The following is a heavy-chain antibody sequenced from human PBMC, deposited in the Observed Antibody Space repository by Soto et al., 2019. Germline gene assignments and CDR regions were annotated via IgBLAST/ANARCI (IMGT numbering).Heavy chain of an antibody. J-gene: IGHJ4*02. D-gene: IGHD3-22*01. V-gene: IGHV3-33*01. CDR2: IWYDGTNK. CDR3: ARDAYDSSGYYPFDY. Sequence: GGSLRLSCAASGFTFSSYGMHWVRQAPGKGLEWVAVIWYDGTNKYYADSVKGRFTISRDNSKNKLYLQVNSLRAEDTAVYYCARDAYDSSGYYPFDYWGQGTLVTVSS. CDR1: GFTFSSYG.